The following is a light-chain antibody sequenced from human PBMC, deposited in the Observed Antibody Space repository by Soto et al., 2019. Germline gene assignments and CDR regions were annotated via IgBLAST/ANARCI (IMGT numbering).Light chain of an antibody. CDR3: QTYEV. CDR1: SGHSSYA. CDR2: LNSDGSH. Sequence: QSVLTQSPSASASLGASVKLTCTLSSGHSSYAIAWHQQQPEKGPRYLMKLNSDGSHSKGDGIPDRFSGSSSGAERYLTISSLQSEDEADYYCQTYEVLGGGTKLTVL. V-gene: IGLV4-69*01. J-gene: IGLJ2*01.